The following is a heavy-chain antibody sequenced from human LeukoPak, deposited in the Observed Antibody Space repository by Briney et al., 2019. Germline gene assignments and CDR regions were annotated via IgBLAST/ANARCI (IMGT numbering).Heavy chain of an antibody. D-gene: IGHD3-22*01. V-gene: IGHV3-15*01. J-gene: IGHJ4*02. Sequence: GGSLRLSCAASGFTFSNAWMNWVRQAPGKGLEWVVRLYSKADGRATDYAAPVKGRFTISRDDSKATLSLQMNSLRTEDTAVYYCTTETHGDSSGYSFGYWGQGTLVTVSS. CDR2: LYSKADGRAT. CDR1: GFTFSNAW. CDR3: TTETHGDSSGYSFGY.